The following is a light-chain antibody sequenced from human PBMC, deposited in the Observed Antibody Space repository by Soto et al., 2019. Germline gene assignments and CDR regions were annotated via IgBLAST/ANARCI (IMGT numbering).Light chain of an antibody. J-gene: IGLJ1*01. V-gene: IGLV1-40*01. CDR3: KSYESSLSGYV. CDR1: SSNIGAGYD. CDR2: GNS. Sequence: QSVLTQPPSVSGAPGQRVTISCTGSSSNIGAGYDVHWYQQLPGTAPKLLIYGNSNRPSGVPDRFSGSKSGTSASLAIIGFQVENQADYYGKSYESSLSGYVFGTGTKFTV.